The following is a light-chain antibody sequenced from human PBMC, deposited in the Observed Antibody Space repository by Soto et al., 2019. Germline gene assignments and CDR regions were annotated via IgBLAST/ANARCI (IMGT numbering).Light chain of an antibody. CDR1: QSVSSTY. CDR2: GAS. CDR3: QQYGCSPMT. J-gene: IGKJ5*01. Sequence: EIVLTQSPGTLSLSPGERATLSCRASQSVSSTYLAWYQQTPGQAPRLLIYGASSRDTGIPERFSGSRSGTDFTLTISRLEPEDFAVYYCQQYGCSPMTFGQGTRLEIK. V-gene: IGKV3-20*01.